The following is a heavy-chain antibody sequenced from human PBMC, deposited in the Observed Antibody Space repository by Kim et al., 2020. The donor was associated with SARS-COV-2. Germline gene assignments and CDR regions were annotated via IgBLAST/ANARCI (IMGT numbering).Heavy chain of an antibody. J-gene: IGHJ4*02. Sequence: NPSLKSRVTISVDTSKNQFSLKLNSVTAADTAVYYCARDLGSGSYYGLNYWGQGTLVTVSS. D-gene: IGHD1-26*01. V-gene: IGHV4-30-2*04. CDR3: ARDLGSGSYYGLNY.